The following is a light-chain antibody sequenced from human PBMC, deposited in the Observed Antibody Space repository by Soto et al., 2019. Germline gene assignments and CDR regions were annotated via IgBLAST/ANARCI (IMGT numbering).Light chain of an antibody. CDR3: QQTNHFPFT. CDR1: QDINSF. Sequence: DIQMTQSPSSVSASVGDGVTITCRASQDINSFLAWYQQKPGKAPKLLIYAASTLHIGVPSRFRGSGSGTAFTLTISSLQPEDFATYFCQQTNHFPFTFDPGTKVDIK. J-gene: IGKJ3*01. V-gene: IGKV1-12*01. CDR2: AAS.